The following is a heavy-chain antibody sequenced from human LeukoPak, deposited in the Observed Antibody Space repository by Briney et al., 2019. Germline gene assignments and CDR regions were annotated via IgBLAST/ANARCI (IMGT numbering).Heavy chain of an antibody. CDR2: ISGSGGST. CDR1: GFTFSSYA. CDR3: ARGLKQQLDTIDY. V-gene: IGHV3-23*01. J-gene: IGHJ4*02. Sequence: PGWSLRLSCAASGFTFSSYAMSWVRQAPGKGLEWVSAISGSGGSTYYADSVKGRFTISRDNSKNTLYLQMNSLRAEDTAVYYCARGLKQQLDTIDYWGQGTLVTVSS. D-gene: IGHD6-13*01.